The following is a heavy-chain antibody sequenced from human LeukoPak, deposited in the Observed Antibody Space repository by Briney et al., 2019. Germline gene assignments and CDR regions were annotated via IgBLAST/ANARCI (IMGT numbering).Heavy chain of an antibody. CDR1: GHALSDLS. V-gene: IGHV1-24*01. J-gene: IGHJ5*02. CDR2: FDPEVGDK. D-gene: IGHD1-20*01. CDR3: AGDLYNWNDGGTWFDP. Sequence: ASVKLSCKISGHALSDLSIHWVRQAPGRGPEWMGGFDPEVGDKMHAQKLQGRVTMTTDTSTSTAYMELRSLRSDDTAVYYCAGDLYNWNDGGTWFDPWGQGTLVTVSS.